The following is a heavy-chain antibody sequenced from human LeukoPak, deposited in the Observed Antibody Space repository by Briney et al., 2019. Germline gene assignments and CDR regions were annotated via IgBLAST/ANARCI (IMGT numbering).Heavy chain of an antibody. Sequence: PGGSLRLSCAASGFTFSSYSMNWVRQAPGKGLEWVSSISSSSSYIYYADSVKGRFTISRDNAKNSLYLQMNSLRAEDTAVYYCAKDWDNWNDVFAFDIWGQGTMVTVSS. V-gene: IGHV3-21*01. CDR3: AKDWDNWNDVFAFDI. J-gene: IGHJ3*02. CDR1: GFTFSSYS. CDR2: ISSSSSYI. D-gene: IGHD1-1*01.